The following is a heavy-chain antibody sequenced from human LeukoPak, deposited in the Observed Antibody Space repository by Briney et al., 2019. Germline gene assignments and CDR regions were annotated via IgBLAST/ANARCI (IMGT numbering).Heavy chain of an antibody. CDR3: ARGTAAAGWPFDY. CDR2: INHSGST. Sequence: SETLSLNCAVYGGSFSGYYWSWIRQPPGKGLEWIGEINHSGSTNYNPSLKSRVTISVDTSKNQFSLKLSSVTAADTAVYYCARGTAAAGWPFDYWGQGTLVTVSS. V-gene: IGHV4-34*01. J-gene: IGHJ4*02. D-gene: IGHD6-13*01. CDR1: GGSFSGYY.